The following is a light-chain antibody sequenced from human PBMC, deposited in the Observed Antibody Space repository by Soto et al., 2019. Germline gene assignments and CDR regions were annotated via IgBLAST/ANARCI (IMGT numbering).Light chain of an antibody. J-gene: IGKJ4*01. CDR2: SAS. CDR1: HTITSY. Sequence: DIQMTQSPSSLSASVGDRVTITCRASHTITSYLNWYQQRPGQAPRLLIKSASTLRSGVPSRFSGSGYGTDFSLTISNLQPEDFATYYCQQLYSHPLTFGGGTKVDIK. CDR3: QQLYSHPLT. V-gene: IGKV1-39*01.